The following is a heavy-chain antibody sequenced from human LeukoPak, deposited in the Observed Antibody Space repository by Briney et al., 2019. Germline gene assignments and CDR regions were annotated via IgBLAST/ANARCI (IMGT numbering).Heavy chain of an antibody. V-gene: IGHV4-39*01. CDR2: IYYSGST. CDR3: ARWGDSGSYYYYYGMDV. Sequence: SETLSLTCTVSGVSISSSSYYWGWIRQPPGKGLEWIGSIYYSGSTYYNPSLKSRVTISVDTSTNQFSLKLSSVTAADTAVYYCARWGDSGSYYYYYGMDVWGQGTTVTVSS. CDR1: GVSISSSSYY. J-gene: IGHJ6*02. D-gene: IGHD1-26*01.